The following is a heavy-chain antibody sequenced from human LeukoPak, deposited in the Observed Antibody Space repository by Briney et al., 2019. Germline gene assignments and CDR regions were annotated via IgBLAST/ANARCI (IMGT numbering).Heavy chain of an antibody. CDR1: GYTFTSYD. CDR2: MNPNSGHT. J-gene: IGHJ6*03. V-gene: IGHV1-8*03. D-gene: IGHD3-22*01. Sequence: ASVKVSCKASGYTFTSYDINWVRQATGQGLEWMGWMNPNSGHTGYAQKFQGRVTITRNTSISTAYMELSSLRSEDTAVYYCARKAYYYDSSGYYGYYYYYMDFWGKGTTVTVSS. CDR3: ARKAYYYDSSGYYGYYYYYMDF.